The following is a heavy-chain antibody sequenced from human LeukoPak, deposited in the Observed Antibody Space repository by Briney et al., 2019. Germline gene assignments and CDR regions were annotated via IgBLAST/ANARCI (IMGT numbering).Heavy chain of an antibody. Sequence: GGSLRLSCAASGFTFSSYEMNWVRQAPGKGLEWVAVISFDGSNEYYAESVKGRFTISRDNSKNTLYLQMNSLRAEDTAVYYCARGRVVVTAQFRAGIDFWGQGTLVTVSS. CDR1: GFTFSSYE. CDR2: ISFDGSNE. D-gene: IGHD2-21*02. J-gene: IGHJ4*02. V-gene: IGHV3-30*04. CDR3: ARGRVVVTAQFRAGIDF.